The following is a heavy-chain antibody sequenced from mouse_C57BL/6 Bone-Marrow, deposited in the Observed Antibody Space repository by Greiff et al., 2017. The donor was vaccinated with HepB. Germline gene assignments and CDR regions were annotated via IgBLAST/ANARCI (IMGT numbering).Heavy chain of an antibody. CDR2: ISGGGGNT. CDR3: ARLNWYFDV. V-gene: IGHV5-9*01. Sequence: EVKLVESGGGLVKPGGSLKLSCAASGFTFSSYTMSWVRQTPEKRLEWVATISGGGGNTYYPDSVKGRFTISRDKAKNTLYLQMSSLRSEDTSLYYCARLNWYFDVWGTGTTVTVSS. J-gene: IGHJ1*03. CDR1: GFTFSSYT.